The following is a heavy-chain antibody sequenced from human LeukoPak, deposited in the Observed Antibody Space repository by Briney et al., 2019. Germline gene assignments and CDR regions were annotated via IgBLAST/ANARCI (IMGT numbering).Heavy chain of an antibody. CDR3: AKEKDEAARWFNAFDI. Sequence: PGGSLRLSCAASGFTFSSNVMTWVRQAPGKGLEWVSGISGSGGSTYYADSVKGRFTISRDNSKNTLYLQMNSLRAEDTAVYYCAKEKDEAARWFNAFDIWGQGTMVTVSS. V-gene: IGHV3-23*01. CDR2: ISGSGGST. J-gene: IGHJ3*02. D-gene: IGHD6-6*01. CDR1: GFTFSSNV.